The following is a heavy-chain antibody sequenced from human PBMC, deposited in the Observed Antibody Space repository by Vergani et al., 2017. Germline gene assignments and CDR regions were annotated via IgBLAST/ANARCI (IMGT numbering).Heavy chain of an antibody. CDR1: GFTFSSYA. CDR2: ISSNGGST. V-gene: IGHV3-64*01. Sequence: EVQLLESGGDLVQPGGSLRLSCAASGFTFSSYAMHWVRQAPGKGLEYVSAISSNGGSTYYANSVKGRFTISRDDSKNTVYLQINSLRAEDTAFYYCADLYGDDGFSPFWGQGTLVTVSS. J-gene: IGHJ4*02. CDR3: ADLYGDDGFSPF. D-gene: IGHD2-21*01.